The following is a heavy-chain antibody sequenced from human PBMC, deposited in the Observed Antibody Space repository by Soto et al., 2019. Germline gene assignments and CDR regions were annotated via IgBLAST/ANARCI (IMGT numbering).Heavy chain of an antibody. CDR3: AGSPYDDYVTFDY. CDR2: IYNSGST. Sequence: ASETLSLTCTVPGGSISGYYWIWMRQPPGKGLEWIGYIYNSGSTNYNPALKSRVTISVDTSKNQFSLKLSSVTAADTAVYYCAGSPYDDYVTFDYWGQGTLVTVSS. D-gene: IGHD4-17*01. V-gene: IGHV4-59*08. J-gene: IGHJ4*02. CDR1: GGSISGYY.